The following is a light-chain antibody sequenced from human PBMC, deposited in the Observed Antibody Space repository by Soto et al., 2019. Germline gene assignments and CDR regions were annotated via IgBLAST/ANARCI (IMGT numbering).Light chain of an antibody. CDR2: DAS. CDR3: QQFHISPLSPLYT. CDR1: QSVTSKY. J-gene: IGKJ2*01. Sequence: EVVLTQSPGTLSLSRGERATLSCRASQSVTSKYLAWYQQKPGQAPRLLIYDASTRATGIPDRFSGSRSGTDFTLTISRLEPEDSAVYYCQQFHISPLSPLYTFGQGTKLEIK. V-gene: IGKV3-20*01.